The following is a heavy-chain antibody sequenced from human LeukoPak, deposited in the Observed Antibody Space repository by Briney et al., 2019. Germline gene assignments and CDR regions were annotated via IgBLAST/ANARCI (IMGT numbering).Heavy chain of an antibody. D-gene: IGHD3-3*01. CDR2: IYPGGSDT. J-gene: IGHJ3*02. CDR1: GYSFTSYW. V-gene: IGHV5-51*01. Sequence: GESLKISCKGSGYSFTSYWIGWVRQMPGKGLEWMGIIYPGGSDTRYSPSFQGQVTISADKSISTAYLQWSSLKASDTAMYYCARVHDFWSGYPNAFDIWGQGTMVTVSS. CDR3: ARVHDFWSGYPNAFDI.